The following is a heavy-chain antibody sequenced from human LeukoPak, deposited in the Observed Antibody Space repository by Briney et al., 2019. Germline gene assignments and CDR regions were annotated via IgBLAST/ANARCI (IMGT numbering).Heavy chain of an antibody. Sequence: PSETLSLTCTVSGGSISSSISYRGWIRQPPGKGLEWIATIYYSGSTYYSPSLKSRVTISVDTSKNQFSLKVTSMTAADTAVYYCARRIVGVIDAFDYWGQGALVTVSS. CDR2: IYYSGST. V-gene: IGHV4-39*01. CDR3: ARRIVGVIDAFDY. CDR1: GGSISSSISY. J-gene: IGHJ4*02. D-gene: IGHD1-26*01.